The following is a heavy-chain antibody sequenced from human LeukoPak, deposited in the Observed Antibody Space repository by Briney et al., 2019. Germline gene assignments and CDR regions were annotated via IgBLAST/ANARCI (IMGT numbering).Heavy chain of an antibody. CDR1: GFTFSSTY. Sequence: GGSLRLSCAASGFTFSSTYMSWVRQAPGKGLEWVSVIYSGGSTFYADAVKGRFTISRDNSKNTVSLQMNSLRGEDTAVYYCASESNYDSWGQGTLVTVSS. CDR2: IYSGGST. V-gene: IGHV3-66*02. J-gene: IGHJ4*02. CDR3: ASESNYDS.